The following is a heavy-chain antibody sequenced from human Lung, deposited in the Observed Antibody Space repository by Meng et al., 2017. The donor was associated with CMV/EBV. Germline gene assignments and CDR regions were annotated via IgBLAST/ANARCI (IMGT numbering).Heavy chain of an antibody. V-gene: IGHV3-30-3*01. CDR3: ARDHFVVVPASHGMDV. CDR1: GFTFSSYA. CDR2: ISYDGSNK. Sequence: GGSXRLXCAASGFTFSSYAMHWVRQAPGKGLEWVAVISYDGSNKYYADSVKGRFTISRDNSKNTLYLQMNSLRAEDTAVYYCARDHFVVVPASHGMDVWGQGXTVTVSS. D-gene: IGHD2-2*01. J-gene: IGHJ6*02.